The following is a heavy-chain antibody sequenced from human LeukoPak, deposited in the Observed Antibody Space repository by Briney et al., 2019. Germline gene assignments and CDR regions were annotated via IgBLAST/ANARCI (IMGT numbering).Heavy chain of an antibody. V-gene: IGHV3-23*01. D-gene: IGHD1-1*01. CDR2: ISGSAQRT. CDR1: GLTFSDYA. Sequence: GGSPRLSCAASGLTFSDYAMSWVRQAPGQGLEWVSGISGSAQRTYYADSVKGRFTISRDNFKRTLYLEMNSLRAEDTAVYYCAKRYIANTGPIDYWGQGTLATVSS. CDR3: AKRYIANTGPIDY. J-gene: IGHJ4*02.